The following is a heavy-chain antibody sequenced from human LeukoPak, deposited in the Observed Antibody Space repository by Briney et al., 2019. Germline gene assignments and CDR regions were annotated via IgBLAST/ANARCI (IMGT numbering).Heavy chain of an antibody. CDR1: GYTFTGYY. D-gene: IGHD6-13*01. CDR3: ARERLAALNWFDP. CDR2: ISAYNGNT. Sequence: ASVKVSCKASGYTFTGYYMHWVRQAPGQGLEWMGWISAYNGNTNYAQKLQGRVTMTTDTSTSTAYMELRSMRSDDTAVYYCARERLAALNWFDPWAQGTLVTVSS. V-gene: IGHV1-18*04. J-gene: IGHJ5*02.